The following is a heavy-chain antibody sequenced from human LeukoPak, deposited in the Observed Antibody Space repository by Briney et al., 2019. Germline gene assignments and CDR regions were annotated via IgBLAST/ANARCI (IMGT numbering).Heavy chain of an antibody. J-gene: IGHJ4*01. V-gene: IGHV3-23*01. CDR1: GFSFSNYG. D-gene: IGHD6-19*01. CDR2: INTRADET. Sequence: SGGSLRLSCAASGFSFSNYGMSWFRQAPGKGLEWVSTINTRADETHYADSVRGRFTIFRDNSKSTLAHHMSNLRVEDTAVYYCERDPSDYEWQRGWYRDFWGRGSQVPVSS. CDR3: ERDPSDYEWQRGWYRDF.